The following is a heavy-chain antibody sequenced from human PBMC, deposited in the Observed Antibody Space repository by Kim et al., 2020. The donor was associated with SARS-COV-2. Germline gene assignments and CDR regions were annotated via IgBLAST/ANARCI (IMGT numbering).Heavy chain of an antibody. V-gene: IGHV3-30-3*01. CDR1: GFTFSSYA. D-gene: IGHD2-15*01. CDR3: ARDRCSGGSCYWGWDYDYYGMDV. CDR2: ISYDGSNK. Sequence: GGSLRLSCAASGFTFSSYAMHWVRQAPGKGLEWVAVISYDGSNKNYADSVKGRFTISRDNSKNTLYLQMNSLRAEDTAVYYCARDRCSGGSCYWGWDYDYYGMDVWGPGTTVTVSS. J-gene: IGHJ6*02.